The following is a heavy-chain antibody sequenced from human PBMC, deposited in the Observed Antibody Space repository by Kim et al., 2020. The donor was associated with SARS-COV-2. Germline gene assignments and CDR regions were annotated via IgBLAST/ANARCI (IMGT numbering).Heavy chain of an antibody. V-gene: IGHV3-30*03. J-gene: IGHJ4*02. Sequence: GGSLRLSCAASGFTFSSYGMHWVRQAPGKGLEWVAVISYDGSNKYYADSVKGRFTISRDNSKNTLYLQMNSLRAEDTAVYYCGVHPRGYCSSTSCYAEVLGYWGQGTLVTVSS. D-gene: IGHD2-2*01. CDR3: GVHPRGYCSSTSCYAEVLGY. CDR2: ISYDGSNK. CDR1: GFTFSSYG.